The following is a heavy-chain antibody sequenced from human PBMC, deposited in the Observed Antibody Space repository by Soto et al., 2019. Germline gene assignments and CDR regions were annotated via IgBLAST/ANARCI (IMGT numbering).Heavy chain of an antibody. CDR1: GGTFSSYA. V-gene: IGHV1-69*13. Sequence: SVKVSCKASGGTFSSYAISWVRQAPGQGLEWMGGIIPIFGTANYAQKFQGRVTITADESTSTAYMELSSLRFEDTAVYYCARGSTVVTPEVEYFDYWGQGTLVTVSP. CDR3: ARGSTVVTPEVEYFDY. D-gene: IGHD2-21*02. J-gene: IGHJ4*02. CDR2: IIPIFGTA.